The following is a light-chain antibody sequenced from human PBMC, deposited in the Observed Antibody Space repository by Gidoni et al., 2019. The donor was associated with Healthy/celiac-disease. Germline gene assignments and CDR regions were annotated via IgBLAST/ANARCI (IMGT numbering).Light chain of an antibody. CDR2: EVS. Sequence: QSALTQPASVSGSPGQSITISCTGPSSDVGGYNYVSWYQQHPGKAPKLMIYEVSNRPSGVSKRFSGSKSGNTASLTISGLQAEDEADYYCSSYTSSSTLVFGTGTKVTVL. J-gene: IGLJ1*01. CDR1: SSDVGGYNY. V-gene: IGLV2-14*01. CDR3: SSYTSSSTLV.